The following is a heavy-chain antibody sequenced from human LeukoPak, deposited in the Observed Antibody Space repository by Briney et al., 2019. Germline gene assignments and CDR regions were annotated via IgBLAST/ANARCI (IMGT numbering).Heavy chain of an antibody. CDR1: GYTFTSYD. V-gene: IGHV1-8*03. D-gene: IGHD2-2*01. J-gene: IGHJ6*03. Sequence: ASVKVSCKASGYTFTSYDINWVRQAPGQGLEWMGWMNPNSGNTDYAQKFQGRVTITRNTSISTAYMELSSLRSEDTAVYYCARGISRGRRYCSSTSCCKQKVGGYYYYMDVWGKGTTVTVSS. CDR3: ARGISRGRRYCSSTSCCKQKVGGYYYYMDV. CDR2: MNPNSGNT.